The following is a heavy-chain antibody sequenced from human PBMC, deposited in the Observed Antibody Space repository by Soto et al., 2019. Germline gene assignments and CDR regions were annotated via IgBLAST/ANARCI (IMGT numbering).Heavy chain of an antibody. D-gene: IGHD2-15*01. CDR2: ISGSGGST. CDR1: GFTFSSYA. V-gene: IGHV3-23*01. Sequence: PGGSLRLSCAASGFTFSSYAMSWVLQAQGKGLEWVSAISGSGGSTYYADSVKGRFTISRDNSKNTLYLQMNSLRAGDTAVYYCAKEWSIVVVVAGAETFHGAFDIWVQGTMVTVSS. CDR3: AKEWSIVVVVAGAETFHGAFDI. J-gene: IGHJ3*02.